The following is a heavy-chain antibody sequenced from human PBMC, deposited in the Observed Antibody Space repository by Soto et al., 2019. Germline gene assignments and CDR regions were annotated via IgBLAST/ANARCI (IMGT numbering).Heavy chain of an antibody. CDR1: GFTFSSYG. CDR2: IWYDGSNI. V-gene: IGHV3-33*01. D-gene: IGHD6-6*01. J-gene: IGHJ4*02. Sequence: GGSLRLSCAASGFTFSSYGMHWVRQAPGKGLEWVAVIWYDGSNIYYADSVKGRFTISRDNSKNTLYLQMNSLRAEDTAVYYCASELKGYSSSSEGYFDYWGQGTLVTVSS. CDR3: ASELKGYSSSSEGYFDY.